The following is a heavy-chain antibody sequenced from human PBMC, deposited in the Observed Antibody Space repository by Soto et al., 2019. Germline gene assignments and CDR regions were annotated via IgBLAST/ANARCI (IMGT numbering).Heavy chain of an antibody. Sequence: PSETLSLTCTVSGGSIISDNYYWAWIRQPPGKGLEWIASIFYSGSTYYNPSLTSRFTISVDTSQNQFSLKLTSVTAADTAVYYCSSLVATIRPDYFDYWGQGTLVTVSS. CDR1: GGSIISDNYY. V-gene: IGHV4-39*01. CDR3: SSLVATIRPDYFDY. J-gene: IGHJ4*02. D-gene: IGHD5-12*01. CDR2: IFYSGST.